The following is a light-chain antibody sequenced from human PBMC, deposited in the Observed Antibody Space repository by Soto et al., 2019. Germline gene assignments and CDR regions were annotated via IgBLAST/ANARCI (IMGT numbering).Light chain of an antibody. J-gene: IGKJ3*01. V-gene: IGKV3-11*01. Sequence: EIVLTQSPATLSLSPGERATLSCRASQSVSSYLAWYQQKSGQAPRLLIYDASNRATGITARFSGSGSGTDFTLTISSLEPEDFAVYYCQQRSNWPPVFTFGPGTKVDIK. CDR1: QSVSSY. CDR2: DAS. CDR3: QQRSNWPPVFT.